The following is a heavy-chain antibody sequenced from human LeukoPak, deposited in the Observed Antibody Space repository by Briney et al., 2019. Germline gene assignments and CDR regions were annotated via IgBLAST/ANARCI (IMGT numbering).Heavy chain of an antibody. CDR3: VKDFVRVRGTPDS. V-gene: IGHV3-64D*06. J-gene: IGHJ4*02. CDR1: GFVFSIYT. D-gene: IGHD2/OR15-2a*01. Sequence: PGGSLRLSCAASGFVFSIYTMYWVRQAPGKGPEYVSTISGSGNGGSVYYADSVKGRFTISRDDSKSILYLQMNGFRSEDTAVYYCVKDFVRVRGTPDSWGQGTLVTVSS. CDR2: ISGSGNGGSV.